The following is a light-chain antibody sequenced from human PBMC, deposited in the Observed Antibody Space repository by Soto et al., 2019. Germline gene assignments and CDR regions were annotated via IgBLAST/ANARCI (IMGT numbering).Light chain of an antibody. CDR3: QQYNNWPPLT. CDR2: GAF. Sequence: EIVMTQSPATLSVSPGERATLSCRASQSVSSNLAWYQQKPGQAPRLLIYGAFTRATGIPTRFSGSASGTEFTLTITSLQSEDFAVYYCQQYNNWPPLTFGGGTKVDIK. V-gene: IGKV3-15*01. CDR1: QSVSSN. J-gene: IGKJ4*01.